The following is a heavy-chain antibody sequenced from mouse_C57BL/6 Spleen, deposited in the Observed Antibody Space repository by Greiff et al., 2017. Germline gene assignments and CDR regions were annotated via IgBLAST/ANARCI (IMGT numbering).Heavy chain of an antibody. Sequence: VQLQESGPELVKPGASVKISCKASGYAFSSSWMNWVKQRPGKGLEWIGRIYPGDGDTNYNGKFKGKATLTADTYSSTAYMQLSSLTSEDAAVYFCAITTVVEGDFDVWGTGTTVTVSS. J-gene: IGHJ1*03. CDR1: GYAFSSSW. CDR3: AITTVVEGDFDV. V-gene: IGHV1-82*01. CDR2: IYPGDGDT. D-gene: IGHD1-1*01.